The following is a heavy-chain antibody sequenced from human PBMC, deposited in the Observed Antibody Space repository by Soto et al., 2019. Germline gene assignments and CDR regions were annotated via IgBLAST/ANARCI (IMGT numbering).Heavy chain of an antibody. V-gene: IGHV5-51*01. Sequence: EVQLVQSGAEVKKPGESLKISCKGSGYIFTNYWIGWVRQMPGKVLEWMGIIYPGDSDTKYSPSFQGQVTISADKSITTADLQWSSLKASDTAMYYCASLSYYDSSGAFDYWGQGTLVAVSS. D-gene: IGHD3-22*01. J-gene: IGHJ4*02. CDR3: ASLSYYDSSGAFDY. CDR1: GYIFTNYW. CDR2: IYPGDSDT.